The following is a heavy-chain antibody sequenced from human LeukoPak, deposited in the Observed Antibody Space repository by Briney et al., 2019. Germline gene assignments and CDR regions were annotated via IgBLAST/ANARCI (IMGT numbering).Heavy chain of an antibody. V-gene: IGHV1-69*13. D-gene: IGHD3-10*01. CDR2: IIPIFGTA. J-gene: IGHJ4*02. Sequence: ASVKVSCKASGGTFSNYGIGWVRQAPGQGLEWMGGIIPIFGTANYAQNLQGRVTITADESTTTAYMELSSLRSDDTAVYYCARFDPGVHPGDYWGQGTLVTVSS. CDR1: GGTFSNYG. CDR3: ARFDPGVHPGDY.